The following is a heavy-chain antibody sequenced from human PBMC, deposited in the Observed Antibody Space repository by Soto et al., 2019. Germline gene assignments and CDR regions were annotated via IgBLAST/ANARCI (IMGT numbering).Heavy chain of an antibody. CDR1: GGSISSGGYY. CDR3: ARLSRSGWRNDY. J-gene: IGHJ4*02. D-gene: IGHD6-19*01. V-gene: IGHV4-31*03. CDR2: TYYSGNT. Sequence: PSETLSLTCTVSGGSISSGGYYWNWIRQHPGKGLEWIGYTYYSGNTYYNPSLNSRVTISADTSKNQFSLKLSSVTAADTAVYYCARLSRSGWRNDYWGQGTLVTVCS.